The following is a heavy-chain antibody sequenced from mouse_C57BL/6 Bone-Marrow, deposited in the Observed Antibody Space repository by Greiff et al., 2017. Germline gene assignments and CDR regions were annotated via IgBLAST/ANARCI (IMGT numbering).Heavy chain of an antibody. CDR1: GYTFTSYT. Sequence: VQLQQSGAELARPGASVKMSCKASGYTFTSYTMHWVKQRPGQGLEWIGYINPSSGYTKYNQKFKDKATLTADKSSSTAYMQLSSLTSEDSAVDYCARGGGSRRYFDVWGTGTTVTVSS. CDR3: ARGGGSRRYFDV. V-gene: IGHV1-4*01. D-gene: IGHD1-1*01. J-gene: IGHJ1*03. CDR2: INPSSGYT.